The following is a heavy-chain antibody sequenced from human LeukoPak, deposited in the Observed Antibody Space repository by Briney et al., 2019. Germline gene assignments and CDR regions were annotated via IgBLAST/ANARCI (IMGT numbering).Heavy chain of an antibody. V-gene: IGHV4-39*01. Sequence: SETLSLTCTVSGASLSSSGYYWGWIRQPPGKGLEWIGIIYYSGRTYCDPSLKSRVTISLDTSKNQFSLELISVTAADTAVYYCARHREGPTYYFDYWGQGTLVNVSS. CDR1: GASLSSSGYY. D-gene: IGHD1-26*01. CDR3: ARHREGPTYYFDY. J-gene: IGHJ4*02. CDR2: IYYSGRT.